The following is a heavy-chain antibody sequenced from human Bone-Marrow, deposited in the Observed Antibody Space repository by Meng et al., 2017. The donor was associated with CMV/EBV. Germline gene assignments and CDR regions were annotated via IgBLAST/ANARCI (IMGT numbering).Heavy chain of an antibody. Sequence: QVQLVQSGAEGKKLGASVKVSCKASGYTFTSYDINSVRQAAGQGLEWMGWMNPNSGNTDYAQKFQGRVTMTRNISKSTAYMDLSSLRSEDTAVYYCATGVADFEYWGQGTLVTVSS. D-gene: IGHD6-19*01. CDR3: ATGVADFEY. V-gene: IGHV1-8*01. J-gene: IGHJ4*02. CDR2: MNPNSGNT. CDR1: GYTFTSYD.